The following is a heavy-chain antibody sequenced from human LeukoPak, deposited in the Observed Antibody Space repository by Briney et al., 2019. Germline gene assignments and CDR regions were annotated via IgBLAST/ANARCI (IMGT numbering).Heavy chain of an antibody. CDR2: IYYSGST. D-gene: IGHD5-24*01. V-gene: IGHV4-59*12. CDR3: AREKGERWLLAYFDY. J-gene: IGHJ4*02. CDR1: GGSIISYY. Sequence: SETLSLTCTVSGGSIISYYWSWIRQPPGKGLEWIGYIYYSGSTNYNPSLKSRVTISVDTSKNQFSLKLSSVTAADTAVYYCAREKGERWLLAYFDYWGQGTLVTVSS.